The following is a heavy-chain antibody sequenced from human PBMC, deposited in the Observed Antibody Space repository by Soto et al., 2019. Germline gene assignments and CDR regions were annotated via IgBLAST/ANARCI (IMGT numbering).Heavy chain of an antibody. J-gene: IGHJ6*02. CDR1: GYSFTSYW. D-gene: IGHD3-10*01. V-gene: IGHV5-51*01. CDR2: IYPGDSDT. CDR3: ARSDYYGSGSYFGMDV. Sequence: PGESLKISCKGSGYSFTSYWIGWVRQMPGKGLEWMGVIYPGDSDTRYSPSFQGQVTISADKSISTAYLQWSSLKASDTAMYYCARSDYYGSGSYFGMDVWGQGTTVTVSS.